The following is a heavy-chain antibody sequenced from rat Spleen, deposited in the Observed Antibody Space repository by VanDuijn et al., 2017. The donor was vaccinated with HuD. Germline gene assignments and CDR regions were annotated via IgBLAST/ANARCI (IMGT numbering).Heavy chain of an antibody. D-gene: IGHD1-7*01. CDR3: ARHGSSSYYVMDA. V-gene: IGHV5-19*01. Sequence: EVQLVESGGGLVQPGRSLKLSCVASGFTFSYYGMHWIRQAPTKGLEWVASISPSGATTNHRDSVKGRFTISRDNAKSTLYLQMDSLRSEDTATYYCARHGSSSYYVMDAWGQGASVTVSS. CDR2: ISPSGATT. J-gene: IGHJ4*01. CDR1: GFTFSYYG.